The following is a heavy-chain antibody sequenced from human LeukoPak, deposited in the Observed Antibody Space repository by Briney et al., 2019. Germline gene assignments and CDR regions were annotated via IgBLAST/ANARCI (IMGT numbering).Heavy chain of an antibody. CDR3: ARDFWSGWYYFDY. Sequence: GGSLRLSCAASGFTFRRYAMNWVRQAPGKGLEWVSYISSSGSTIYYADSVKGRFTISRDNAKNSLYLQMNSLRAEDTAVYYCARDFWSGWYYFDYWGQGTLVTVSS. D-gene: IGHD3-3*01. J-gene: IGHJ4*02. V-gene: IGHV3-48*04. CDR2: ISSSGSTI. CDR1: GFTFRRYA.